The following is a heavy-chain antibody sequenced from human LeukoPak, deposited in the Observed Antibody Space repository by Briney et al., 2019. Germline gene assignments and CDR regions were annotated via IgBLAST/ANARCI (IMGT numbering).Heavy chain of an antibody. CDR2: INPSGGST. V-gene: IGHV1-46*01. CDR1: GYTFTSYY. CDR3: ARDRVTMVRGVIISPHFDY. J-gene: IGHJ4*02. D-gene: IGHD3-10*01. Sequence: GGSLRLSCAASGYTFTSYYMHWVRQAPGQGLEWMGIINPSGGSTSYAQKFQGRVTMTRDTSTSTVYMELSSLRSEDTAVYYCARDRVTMVRGVIISPHFDYWGQGTLVTVSS.